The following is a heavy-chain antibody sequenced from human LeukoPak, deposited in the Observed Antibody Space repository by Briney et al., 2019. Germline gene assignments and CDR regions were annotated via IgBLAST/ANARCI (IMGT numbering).Heavy chain of an antibody. Sequence: EASVKVSCKASGYTFTSYGISWVRQAPGQGPEWMGWISAYNGNTNYAQKLQGRVTMTTDTSTSTAYMELRSLRSEDTAVYYCARDLLDGYNNGFDYWGQGTLVTVSS. CDR3: ARDLLDGYNNGFDY. D-gene: IGHD5-24*01. J-gene: IGHJ4*02. V-gene: IGHV1-18*01. CDR1: GYTFTSYG. CDR2: ISAYNGNT.